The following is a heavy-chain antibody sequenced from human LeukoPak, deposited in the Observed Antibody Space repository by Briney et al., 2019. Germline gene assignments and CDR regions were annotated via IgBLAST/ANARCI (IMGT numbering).Heavy chain of an antibody. Sequence: SETLSLTCTVSGGSISSYYWSWIRQPAGKGLEWIGRIYTSGSTNYNPSLKSRVTMSVDTSKNQFSLKLSSVAAADTAVYYCARARMITMVRGVTNWFDPWGQGTLVTVSS. CDR3: ARARMITMVRGVTNWFDP. J-gene: IGHJ5*02. CDR2: IYTSGST. V-gene: IGHV4-4*07. D-gene: IGHD3-10*01. CDR1: GGSISSYY.